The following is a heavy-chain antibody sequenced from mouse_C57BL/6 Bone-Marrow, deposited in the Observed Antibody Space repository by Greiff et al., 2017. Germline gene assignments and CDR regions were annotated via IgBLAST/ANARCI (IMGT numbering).Heavy chain of an antibody. CDR2: ISNKANGYTT. V-gene: IGHV7-3*01. Sequence: EVKLMESGGGLVQPGGSLSLSCAASGFTFTDYYMSWVRQPPGKALEWLGFISNKANGYTTEYSASVKGRFTISRDNSQSILYLQMNALRAEDSATYYCARYARLQRGYAMGYWGKGASVTVSS. CDR1: GFTFTDYY. CDR3: ARYARLQRGYAMGY. D-gene: IGHD1-1*01. J-gene: IGHJ4*01.